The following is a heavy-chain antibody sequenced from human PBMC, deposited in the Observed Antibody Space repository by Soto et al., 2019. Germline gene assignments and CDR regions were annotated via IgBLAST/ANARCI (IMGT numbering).Heavy chain of an antibody. D-gene: IGHD6-19*01. J-gene: IGHJ4*02. Sequence: GGSLRLSCAASGFTFSSYAMSWVRQAPGKGLEWVSAISGSGGSTYYADSVKGRFTISRDNSKNTLYLQMNSLRAEDTAIYYCTKSGYRSGWPLDWDHWGQGTLVTVSS. CDR2: ISGSGGST. V-gene: IGHV3-23*01. CDR1: GFTFSSYA. CDR3: TKSGYRSGWPLDWDH.